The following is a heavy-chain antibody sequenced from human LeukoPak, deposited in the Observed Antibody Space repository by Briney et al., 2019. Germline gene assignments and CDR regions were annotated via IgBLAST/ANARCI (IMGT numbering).Heavy chain of an antibody. D-gene: IGHD1-26*01. CDR1: GFTFTRHW. Sequence: PGGSLRLSCSVSGFTFTRHWMHWVRQVPGKGLVWVSRITSDGSSTRYADSVKGRFTISRDNAKNTLYLQMNSLRAEDTAVYYCAKGILGATDYWGQGTLVTVSS. V-gene: IGHV3-74*01. CDR2: ITSDGSST. CDR3: AKGILGATDY. J-gene: IGHJ4*02.